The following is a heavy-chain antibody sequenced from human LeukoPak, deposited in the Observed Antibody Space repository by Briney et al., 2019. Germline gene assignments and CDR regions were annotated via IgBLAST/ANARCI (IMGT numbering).Heavy chain of an antibody. D-gene: IGHD2-15*01. V-gene: IGHV5-51*01. CDR3: AVGYCSGGSCSLYDAFDI. CDR1: GYIFTSYW. Sequence: GESLKISCKGSGYIFTSYWIAWVRRMPGKGLEWMGIIYPGDSDTRYSPSFQGQVTISADKSISTAYLQWSSLKASDTAMYYCAVGYCSGGSCSLYDAFDIWGQGTMVTVSS. J-gene: IGHJ3*02. CDR2: IYPGDSDT.